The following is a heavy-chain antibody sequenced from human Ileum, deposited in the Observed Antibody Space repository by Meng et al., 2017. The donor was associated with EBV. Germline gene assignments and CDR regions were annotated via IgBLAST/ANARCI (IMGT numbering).Heavy chain of an antibody. CDR2: IDSGSTTI. CDR1: GLTLGDYY. CDR3: ARENYGSDY. V-gene: IGHV3-11*01. Sequence: QWQLVESGGGLVKPGGSLRLSCVASGLTLGDYYMGWTRQAPGKGLEWISYIDSGSTTINYADSVKGRFTISRDNAMNTLYLEMNYLRADDTAVYYCARENYGSDYWGQGTLVTVSS. D-gene: IGHD4-17*01. J-gene: IGHJ4*02.